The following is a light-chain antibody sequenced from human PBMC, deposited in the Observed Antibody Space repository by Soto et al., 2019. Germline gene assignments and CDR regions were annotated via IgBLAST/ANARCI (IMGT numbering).Light chain of an antibody. CDR2: RGN. J-gene: IGLJ1*01. CDR3: VAWDDSLSGYG. CDR1: SSNIGRDY. Sequence: QSVLTQPPSVSGTPGQRVNISCSGSSSNIGRDYVYWYQQFPGTAPKLLIYRGNQRPSGVPDRFSGSKSGTSASLAISGLRSDDESDYYCVAWDDSLSGYGFGTGTKLTVL. V-gene: IGLV1-47*01.